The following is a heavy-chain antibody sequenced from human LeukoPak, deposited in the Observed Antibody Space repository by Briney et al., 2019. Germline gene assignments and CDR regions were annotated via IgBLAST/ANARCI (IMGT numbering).Heavy chain of an antibody. J-gene: IGHJ6*03. V-gene: IGHV3-23*01. Sequence: GGSLRLSCAASGFTFSSYTMSWVRQAPGWGLEWVSAISGSGGSTYYADSVKGRFTISRDNFKHTLYLQMNSLRAEDTAVYYCAKVTTPLYMDVWGKGTTVTVSS. CDR3: AKVTTPLYMDV. CDR2: ISGSGGST. CDR1: GFTFSSYT. D-gene: IGHD4-11*01.